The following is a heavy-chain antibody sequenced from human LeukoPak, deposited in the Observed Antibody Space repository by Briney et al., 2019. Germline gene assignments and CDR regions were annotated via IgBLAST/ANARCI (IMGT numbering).Heavy chain of an antibody. CDR1: GGTFSSYA. CDR3: ARVYGSAGIDAFDI. J-gene: IGHJ3*02. CDR2: IIPIFGTA. Sequence: SVKVSCKASGGTFSSYAISWLRQAPGQGLEWMGGIIPIFGTANYAQKFQGRVTIPADESTSTAYMELSSLRSEDTAVYYCARVYGSAGIDAFDIWGQGTMVTVSS. D-gene: IGHD3-10*01. V-gene: IGHV1-69*13.